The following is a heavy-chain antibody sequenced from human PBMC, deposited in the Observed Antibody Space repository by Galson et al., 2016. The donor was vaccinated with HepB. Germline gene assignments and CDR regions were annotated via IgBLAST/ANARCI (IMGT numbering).Heavy chain of an antibody. CDR3: ARRRGSGSHDY. J-gene: IGHJ4*02. V-gene: IGHV3-7*05. Sequence: SLRLSCAASGFTLSSYWMSWVRQAPGKGLGWAANIKQDGSEEYYVDSVKGRFTISRDNAKNSLYLQMNSLRAEDTAVYYCARRRGSGSHDYWGQGTLVTVSS. CDR2: IKQDGSEE. D-gene: IGHD3-10*01. CDR1: GFTLSSYW.